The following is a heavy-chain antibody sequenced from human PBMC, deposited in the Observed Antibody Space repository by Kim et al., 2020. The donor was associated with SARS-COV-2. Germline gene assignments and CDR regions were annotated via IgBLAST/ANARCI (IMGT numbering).Heavy chain of an antibody. V-gene: IGHV1-69*13. CDR2: IIPIFGTA. CDR1: GGTFSSYA. CDR3: ATTYTGIAAAGRLGMNAFDI. D-gene: IGHD6-13*01. Sequence: SVKVSCKASGGTFSSYAISWVRQAPGQGLEWMGGIIPIFGTANYAQKFQGRVTITADESTSTAYMELSSLRSEDTAVYYCATTYTGIAAAGRLGMNAFDIWGQGTMVTVSS. J-gene: IGHJ3*02.